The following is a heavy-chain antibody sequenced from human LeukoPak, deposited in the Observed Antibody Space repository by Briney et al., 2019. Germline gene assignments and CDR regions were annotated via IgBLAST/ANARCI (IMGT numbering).Heavy chain of an antibody. CDR3: ACIDGSRLSNIVVVPAAMLV. CDR2: INHSGST. D-gene: IGHD2-2*01. J-gene: IGHJ4*02. CDR1: GGSFSGYY. Sequence: PSETLSLTCAVYGGSFSGYYWSWIRQPPGKGLEWIGEINHSGSTYYNPSLKSRVTISVDTSKNQFSLKLSSVTAADTAVYYCACIDGSRLSNIVVVPAAMLVWGQGTLVTVSS. V-gene: IGHV4-34*01.